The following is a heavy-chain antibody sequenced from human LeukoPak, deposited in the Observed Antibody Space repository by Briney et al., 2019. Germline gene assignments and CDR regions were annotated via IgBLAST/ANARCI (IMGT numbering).Heavy chain of an antibody. CDR1: GGSISSYD. Sequence: PSETLSLTCAASGGSISSYDMTWVRQPPGKGLEWIGYIDYSGSTIYNPSFKSRVTISVDTSKNQFPLKLSSVTAADTAVSYWAAGSGSSYFDYWGQGTLVTVSS. CDR3: AAGSGSSYFDY. J-gene: IGHJ4*02. V-gene: IGHV4-59*08. CDR2: IDYSGST. D-gene: IGHD1-26*01.